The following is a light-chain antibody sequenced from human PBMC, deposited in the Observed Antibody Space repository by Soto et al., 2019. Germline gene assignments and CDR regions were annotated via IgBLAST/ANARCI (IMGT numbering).Light chain of an antibody. V-gene: IGKV3-15*01. CDR1: QSVTSN. CDR3: QQYNNWPYT. J-gene: IGKJ2*01. CDR2: GAS. Sequence: EIVMTQSPATLSVSPGERATLSCRSGQSVTSNLAWYQQKPGQAPRLLIYGASTRPTGIPARFSGSGSGTDFTLTISSLQSEDFAVYYCQQYNNWPYTFGQGTKLEIK.